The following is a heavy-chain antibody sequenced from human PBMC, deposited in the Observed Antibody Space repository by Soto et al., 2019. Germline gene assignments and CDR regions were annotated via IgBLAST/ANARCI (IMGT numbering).Heavy chain of an antibody. CDR1: GCSISSGGYS. J-gene: IGHJ5*02. D-gene: IGHD1-26*01. V-gene: IGHV4-30-2*01. CDR2: IYHSGST. CDR3: ASRPSGSGFDP. Sequence: PSETLSLTCAVSGCSISSGGYSWSWIRQPPGKGLECIGYIYHSGSTYYNPSLKSRVTISVDRSKNQFSLKLSSVTAADTAVYYCASRPSGSGFDPWGQGTLVTVSS.